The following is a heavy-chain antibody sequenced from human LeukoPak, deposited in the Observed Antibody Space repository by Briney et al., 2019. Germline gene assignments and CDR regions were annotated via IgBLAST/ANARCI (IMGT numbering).Heavy chain of an antibody. J-gene: IGHJ4*02. CDR1: GFTFDDYA. Sequence: PGGSLRLSCAASGFTFDDYAMHWVRQAPGKGLEWVSGISWNSGSIGYADSVKGRFTISRDNAKNSLYLQMNSLRAEDTAVYYCARRPRIVGAPGVYFDYWGQGTLVTVSS. D-gene: IGHD1-26*01. V-gene: IGHV3-9*01. CDR3: ARRPRIVGAPGVYFDY. CDR2: ISWNSGSI.